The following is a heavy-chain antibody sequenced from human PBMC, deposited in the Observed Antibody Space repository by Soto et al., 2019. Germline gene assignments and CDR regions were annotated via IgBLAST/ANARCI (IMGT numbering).Heavy chain of an antibody. J-gene: IGHJ5*02. D-gene: IGHD3-9*01. CDR2: IYYSGST. CDR3: ARHNGSRYTPAWFDP. V-gene: IGHV4-39*01. CDR1: GGSISSSSYY. Sequence: QLQLQESGPGLVKPSETLSLTCTVSGGSISSSSYYWGWIRQPPGKGLEWIGSIYYSGSTYYNPSLKSRGTISVDTSKNQFSLKLSSVTAADTAVYYCARHNGSRYTPAWFDPWGQGTLVTVSS.